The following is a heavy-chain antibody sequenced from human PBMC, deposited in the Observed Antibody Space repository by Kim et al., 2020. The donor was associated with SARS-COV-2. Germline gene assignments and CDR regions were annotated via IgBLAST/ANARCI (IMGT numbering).Heavy chain of an antibody. Sequence: SETLSLTCTVSGGSISSSSYYWGWIRQPPGKGLEWIGSIYYSGNTYYNPSLKSRVTLSVDTSKNQFSLKLSSVTAADTAVYYCARLAVYSSGWYQAFDIWGQGTMVTVSS. CDR3: ARLAVYSSGWYQAFDI. J-gene: IGHJ3*02. V-gene: IGHV4-39*01. CDR1: GGSISSSSYY. D-gene: IGHD6-19*01. CDR2: IYYSGNT.